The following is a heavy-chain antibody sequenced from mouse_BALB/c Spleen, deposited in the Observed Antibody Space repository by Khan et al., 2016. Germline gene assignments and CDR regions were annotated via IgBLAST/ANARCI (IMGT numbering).Heavy chain of an antibody. CDR3: ARTARITY. V-gene: IGHV3-2*02. Sequence: EVQLQESGPGLAKPSQSLSLTCTVTGYSITSGYGWNWIRQFPGNKLEWMGYISYSGSTNYNPSLKSRISITRDTSKNQFFLQLNSVTTEATATYYCARTARITYWGQGTTLTVSS. CDR2: ISYSGST. CDR1: GYSITSGYG. J-gene: IGHJ2*01. D-gene: IGHD1-2*01.